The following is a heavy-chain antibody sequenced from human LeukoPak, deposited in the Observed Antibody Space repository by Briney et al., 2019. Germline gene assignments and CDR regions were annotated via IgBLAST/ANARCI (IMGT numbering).Heavy chain of an antibody. CDR1: GFTFSSYA. D-gene: IGHD3-22*01. CDR2: ISSSTNYI. Sequence: GGSLRLSCAASGFTFSSYAMSWVRQAPGKGLEWVSSISSSTNYIYYADSVKGRFTISRDNTKNSLYLQMNSLRAEDTAVYYCARRGTGHYLYVFDYWGQGTQVAVSS. V-gene: IGHV3-21*01. CDR3: ARRGTGHYLYVFDY. J-gene: IGHJ4*02.